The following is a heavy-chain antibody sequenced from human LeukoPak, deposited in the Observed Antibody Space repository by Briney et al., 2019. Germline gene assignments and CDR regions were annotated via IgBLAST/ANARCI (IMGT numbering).Heavy chain of an antibody. J-gene: IGHJ3*02. CDR2: ISYDGSNK. V-gene: IGHV3-30-3*01. Sequence: GGSLRLSCAASGFTFSSYAMHWVRQAPGKGLEWVAVISYDGSNKYYADSVKGRFTISRDNSKNTLYLQMNSLRAEDTAVYYCARVRAVAAPNDAFDIWGQGTMVTVSS. D-gene: IGHD6-19*01. CDR1: GFTFSSYA. CDR3: ARVRAVAAPNDAFDI.